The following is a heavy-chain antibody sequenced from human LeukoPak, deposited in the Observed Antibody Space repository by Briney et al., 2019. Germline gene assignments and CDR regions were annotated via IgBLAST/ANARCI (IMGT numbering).Heavy chain of an antibody. CDR1: GFTFSSYS. Sequence: GGSLRLPCAASGFTFSSYSMNWVRQAPGKGLEWVSYISSSSSTIYYADSVKGRFTISRDNAKNSLYLQMNSLRAEDTAIYYCAREDDWNYEDYWGQGTLVTVSS. J-gene: IGHJ4*02. CDR2: ISSSSSTI. V-gene: IGHV3-48*04. CDR3: AREDDWNYEDY. D-gene: IGHD1-7*01.